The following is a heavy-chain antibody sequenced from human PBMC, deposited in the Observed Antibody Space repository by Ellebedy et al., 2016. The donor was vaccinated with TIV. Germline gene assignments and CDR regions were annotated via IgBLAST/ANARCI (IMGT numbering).Heavy chain of an antibody. J-gene: IGHJ6*02. Sequence: GGSLRLXCAASGSTFSTYGVPGVRRAPGKGLEWVAVISYDGWSKYYRDSVKGRFTVSRDNSKNMVFLQMNSLRGQDTAAYYCAKSDSVTSSYYYGVDVWGQGITVTVSS. CDR1: GSTFSTYG. CDR3: AKSDSVTSSYYYGVDV. V-gene: IGHV3-30*18. CDR2: ISYDGWSK. D-gene: IGHD3-22*01.